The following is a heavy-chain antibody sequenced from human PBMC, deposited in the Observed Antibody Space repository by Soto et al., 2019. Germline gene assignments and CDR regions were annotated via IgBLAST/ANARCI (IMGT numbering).Heavy chain of an antibody. Sequence: QVQLVQSGPAVQKPGSSVKVSCKDSGHNFKKFAISWVRQAPGQGPEWMAGIITTSGTTKYTQKLQGRVTFTADKSTGTAYMELTSLMSEDTATYFCARGVVPAAGAAPHYFHYGVDVWGQGTTVTVSS. CDR1: GHNFKKFA. J-gene: IGHJ6*02. CDR2: IITTSGTT. V-gene: IGHV1-69*06. D-gene: IGHD2-2*01. CDR3: ARGVVPAAGAAPHYFHYGVDV.